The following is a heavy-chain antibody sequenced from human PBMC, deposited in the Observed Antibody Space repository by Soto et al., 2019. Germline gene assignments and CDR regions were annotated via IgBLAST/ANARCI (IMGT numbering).Heavy chain of an antibody. CDR1: GYTFTSYA. J-gene: IGHJ4*02. D-gene: IGHD2-21*02. CDR3: ARAWVVVTAPDY. Sequence: QVQLVQSGAEEKKPGASVKVSCKASGYTFTSYAMHWVPQAPGKRVEGMGWINAGNGNTKDSQKFQGRVTITRDTPASTAYMELSSLRSEDTAVYYCARAWVVVTAPDYWGQGTLVTVSS. CDR2: INAGNGNT. V-gene: IGHV1-3*05.